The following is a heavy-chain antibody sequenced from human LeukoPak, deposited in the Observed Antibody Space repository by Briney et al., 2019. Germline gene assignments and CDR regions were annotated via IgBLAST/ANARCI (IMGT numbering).Heavy chain of an antibody. D-gene: IGHD2-2*01. CDR1: GGSISSGGYY. CDR3: ARSRLGYCSSTSCFREGYYYYMDV. CDR2: IYYSGST. V-gene: IGHV4-31*03. Sequence: SQTLSLTCTVSGGSISSGGYYWSWIRQHPGKGLEWIGYIYYSGSTYYNPSLKSRVTISVDTSKSQFSLKLSSVTAADTAVYYCARSRLGYCSSTSCFREGYYYYMDVWGKGTTVTVSS. J-gene: IGHJ6*03.